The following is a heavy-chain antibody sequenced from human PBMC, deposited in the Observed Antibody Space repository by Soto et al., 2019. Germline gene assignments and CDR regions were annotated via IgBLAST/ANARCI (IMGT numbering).Heavy chain of an antibody. Sequence: SETLSLTCTVSGVSISSGDYYWTWIRQPPGKGLEWIGYIYYSGSTYYNPSLKSRVTISVDTSKNQFSLKLSSVTAADSAVYSCARGRPDPYYYDISGHYYVAWGQGTLVTVSS. V-gene: IGHV4-30-4*01. CDR3: ARGRPDPYYYDISGHYYVA. CDR2: IYYSGST. CDR1: GVSISSGDYY. J-gene: IGHJ5*02. D-gene: IGHD3-22*01.